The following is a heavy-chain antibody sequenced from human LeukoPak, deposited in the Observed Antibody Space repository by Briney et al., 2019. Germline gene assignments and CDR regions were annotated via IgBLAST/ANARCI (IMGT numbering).Heavy chain of an antibody. CDR3: ARDHMTDDVFDI. V-gene: IGHV3-30-3*01. CDR1: GFTFSSYA. Sequence: PGGSLRLSCAASGFTFSSYAMHWVRQAPGKGLEWVAVISYDGSNKYYADSVKGRFTISRDNSKNTLYLQMNSLRAEDTAVYYCARDHMTDDVFDIWGQGTMVTVSS. J-gene: IGHJ3*02. CDR2: ISYDGSNK.